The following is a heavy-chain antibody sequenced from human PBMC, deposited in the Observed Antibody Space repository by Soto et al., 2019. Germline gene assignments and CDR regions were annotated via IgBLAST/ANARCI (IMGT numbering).Heavy chain of an antibody. J-gene: IGHJ5*02. CDR2: IIPIFGTA. CDR1: GGTFSSYA. D-gene: IGHD6-13*01. V-gene: IGHV1-69*13. Sequence: SVKVSCKASGGTFSSYAISWVRRAPGQGLEWMGGIIPIFGTANYAQKFQGRVTITADESTSTAYMELSSLRSEDTAVYYCAAYSSSWSGWFDPWGQGTLVTVSS. CDR3: AAYSSSWSGWFDP.